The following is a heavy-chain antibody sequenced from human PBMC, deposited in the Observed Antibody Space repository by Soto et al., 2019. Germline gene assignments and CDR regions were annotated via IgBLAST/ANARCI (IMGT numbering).Heavy chain of an antibody. CDR2: IGTNSDT. CDR1: GFTFSSYA. D-gene: IGHD2-2*01. Sequence: GGSLRLSCAASGFTFSSYAMNWVRQAPGKGLEWVSAIGTNSDTYYADSVKGRFTISRDNFKTTLYLQMNSLRAEDTALYSCAKKYPGIRPFDYWGQGTLVTVSS. J-gene: IGHJ4*02. CDR3: AKKYPGIRPFDY. V-gene: IGHV3-23*01.